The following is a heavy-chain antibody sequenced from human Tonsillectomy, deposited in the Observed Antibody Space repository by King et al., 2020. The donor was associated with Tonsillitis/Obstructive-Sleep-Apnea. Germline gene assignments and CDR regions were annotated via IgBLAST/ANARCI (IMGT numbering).Heavy chain of an antibody. CDR1: GLSLRTSGVG. J-gene: IGHJ5*02. V-gene: IGHV2-5*02. Sequence: TLKESGPTLVKPPQTLTLTCTFSGLSLRTSGVGVVWIRQPPGKALEWLALIYWDDDKRYSPSLKSRLTITKDTSKNQVVLTMTNMDPVDTGTYYCAHTYYDGNWGWFDPWGQGTQVTVSS. D-gene: IGHD4-23*01. CDR2: IYWDDDK. CDR3: AHTYYDGNWGWFDP.